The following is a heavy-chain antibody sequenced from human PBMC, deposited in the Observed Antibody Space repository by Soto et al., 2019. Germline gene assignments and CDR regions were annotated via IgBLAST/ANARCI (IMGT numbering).Heavy chain of an antibody. J-gene: IGHJ4*02. CDR3: AKDSSMIVVVIVPQFGYDY. D-gene: IGHD3-22*01. CDR2: ISYDGSNK. Sequence: GGSLRLSCAASGFTFSSYGMHWVRQAPGKGLEWVAVISYDGSNKYYADSVKGRFTISRDNSKNTLYLQMNSLRAEDTAVYYCAKDSSMIVVVIVPQFGYDYWGQGTLVTVSS. V-gene: IGHV3-30*18. CDR1: GFTFSSYG.